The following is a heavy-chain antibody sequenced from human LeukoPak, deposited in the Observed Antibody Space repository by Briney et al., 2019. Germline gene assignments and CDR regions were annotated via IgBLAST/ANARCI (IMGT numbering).Heavy chain of an antibody. V-gene: IGHV4-59*01. Sequence: PSETLSLTCIVSGESISGFYWNWIRQPPGKGLEWIGYAYYTGSTNYNPSLKSRVTISIDTSKNQFFLKMTSVTAADTALYYCARASEGIGYFDFWGQGALVTVSS. CDR3: ARASEGIGYFDF. J-gene: IGHJ4*02. CDR2: AYYTGST. D-gene: IGHD2-21*01. CDR1: GESISGFY.